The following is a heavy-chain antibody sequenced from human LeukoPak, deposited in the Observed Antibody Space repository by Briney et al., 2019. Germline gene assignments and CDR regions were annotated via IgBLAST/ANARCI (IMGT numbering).Heavy chain of an antibody. CDR2: INPDDKSA. J-gene: IGHJ4*02. Sequence: PGGSLRLSCAASGFTFSKYWLHWLRQAPGKGLVWVSRINPDDKSASYADSVKGRFTIARDDARKTLYLQMNSLRVEDTAVYYCARDPGYIATWYDYWGQGTLVTVSS. CDR3: ARDPGYIATWYDY. CDR1: GFTFSKYW. D-gene: IGHD6-13*01. V-gene: IGHV3-74*01.